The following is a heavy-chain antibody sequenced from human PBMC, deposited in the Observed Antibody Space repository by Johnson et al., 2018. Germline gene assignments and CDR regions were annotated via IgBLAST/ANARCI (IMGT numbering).Heavy chain of an antibody. Sequence: VQLQESGGGLVQPGGSLRLSCAASGFTFSSYWMHWVRQAPGKGLVWVSRINSDGSSTSYADSVKGRFTISRDNAKNTLYLQMNSLRAEDTAVYYCANGGAVDTATSDAFDIWGQGTMVTVSS. J-gene: IGHJ3*02. D-gene: IGHD5-18*01. CDR1: GFTFSSYW. V-gene: IGHV3-74*01. CDR2: INSDGSST. CDR3: ANGGAVDTATSDAFDI.